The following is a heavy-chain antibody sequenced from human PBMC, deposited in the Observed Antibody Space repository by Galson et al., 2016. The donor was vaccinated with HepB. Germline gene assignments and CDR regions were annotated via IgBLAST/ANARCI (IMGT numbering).Heavy chain of an antibody. CDR1: GGSFSGYY. Sequence: SETLSLTCAVYGGSFSGYYWTWIRQPPGKGLEWIGEINGSGNTKYIPSLKSRITISVDTSKNQFSLKLSYVTAADTAVYYCARGRRVRGVHTRFNWIDPWGQGSLVTVSS. D-gene: IGHD3-10*01. CDR2: INGSGNT. CDR3: ARGRRVRGVHTRFNWIDP. J-gene: IGHJ5*02. V-gene: IGHV4-34*01.